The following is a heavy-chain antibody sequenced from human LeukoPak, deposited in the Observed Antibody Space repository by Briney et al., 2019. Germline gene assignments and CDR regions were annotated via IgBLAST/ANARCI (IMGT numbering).Heavy chain of an antibody. J-gene: IGHJ3*02. V-gene: IGHV3-7*04. D-gene: IGHD2-15*01. Sequence: GGSLRLSCAASGFTFSSYAMSWVRQAPGKGLEWVANIKEDGSEKYYLDSVKGRFAISRDNVKESVYMQMNSLRGEDTAVYYCARLRSGPHFGDAFDIWGQGTMVTVSS. CDR3: ARLRSGPHFGDAFDI. CDR2: IKEDGSEK. CDR1: GFTFSSYA.